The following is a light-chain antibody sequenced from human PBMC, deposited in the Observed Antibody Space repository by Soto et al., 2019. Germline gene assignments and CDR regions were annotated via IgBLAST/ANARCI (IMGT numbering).Light chain of an antibody. CDR3: HHYGSSPPYT. CDR1: QTVSSSY. Sequence: EVGWTQSPGTLSLSPGERATLSCRASQTVSSSYLAWYQQKPGQAPRLLIYGASNRATGIPDRFSGSGSGTDFTLTINRLEPEDFAVYYCHHYGSSPPYTFGQGAKLDI. J-gene: IGKJ2*01. V-gene: IGKV3-20*01. CDR2: GAS.